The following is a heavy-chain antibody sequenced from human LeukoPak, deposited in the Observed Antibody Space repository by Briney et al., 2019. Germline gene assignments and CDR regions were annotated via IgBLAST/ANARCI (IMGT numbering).Heavy chain of an antibody. CDR3: ARYCSSTSCYWYNWFGP. CDR1: GFTFSSYW. V-gene: IGHV3-7*01. D-gene: IGHD2-2*01. Sequence: PGGSLRLSCAASGFTFSSYWMSWVRQAPGKGLEWVANIKQDGSEKYYVDSVKGRFTISRDNAKNSLYLQMNSLRAEDTAVYYCARYCSSTSCYWYNWFGPWGQGTLVTVSS. J-gene: IGHJ5*02. CDR2: IKQDGSEK.